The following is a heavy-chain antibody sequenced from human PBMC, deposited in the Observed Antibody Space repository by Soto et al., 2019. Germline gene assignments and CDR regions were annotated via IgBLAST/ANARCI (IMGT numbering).Heavy chain of an antibody. J-gene: IGHJ6*03. Sequence: SETLSLTCTVSGGSISSSSYYWGWIRQPPGKGLEWIGSIYYSGSTYYNPSLKSRVTISVDTSKNQFSLKLSSVTAADTAVYYCARHVAVVYYYYMDVWGKGTTVTVSS. CDR2: IYYSGST. V-gene: IGHV4-39*01. D-gene: IGHD6-19*01. CDR1: GGSISSSSYY. CDR3: ARHVAVVYYYYMDV.